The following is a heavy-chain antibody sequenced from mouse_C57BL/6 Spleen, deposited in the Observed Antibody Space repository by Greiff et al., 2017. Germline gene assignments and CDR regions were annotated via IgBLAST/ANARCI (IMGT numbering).Heavy chain of an antibody. CDR3: ARDGYDRGFDY. V-gene: IGHV1-61*01. CDR1: GYTFTSYW. Sequence: VQLQQPGAELVRPGSSVKLSCKASGYTFTSYWMDWVKQRPGQGLEWIGNIYPSDSETHYNQKFKDKATLTVDKSSSTAYMQLSSLTSEDSAVYYCARDGYDRGFDYWGQGTTLTVSS. CDR2: IYPSDSET. D-gene: IGHD2-2*01. J-gene: IGHJ2*01.